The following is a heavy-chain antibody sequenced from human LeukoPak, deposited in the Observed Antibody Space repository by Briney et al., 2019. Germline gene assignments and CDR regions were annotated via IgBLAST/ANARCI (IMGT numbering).Heavy chain of an antibody. V-gene: IGHV5-51*01. D-gene: IGHD3-22*01. J-gene: IGHJ4*02. CDR3: ARRVDSGFSFDF. CDR2: IYAGDSDT. CDR1: GYTFTNYW. Sequence: GESLKISCKGSGYTFTNYWIAWVRQMPGKGLEWMGIIYAGDSDTRYSPSFQGQVTISADRSISTACLQWSSLKASDTAMYYCARRVDSGFSFDFWGQGTLVTVSS.